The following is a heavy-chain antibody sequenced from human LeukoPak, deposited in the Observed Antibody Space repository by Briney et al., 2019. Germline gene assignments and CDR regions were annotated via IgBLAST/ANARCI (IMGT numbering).Heavy chain of an antibody. D-gene: IGHD6-19*01. CDR2: IYHSGGT. J-gene: IGHJ5*02. CDR1: GASISSSNR. Sequence: PSETLSLTCAVSGASISSSNRWSWVRQPPGRGLEWIGEIYHSGGTNYTPSLKSRVTTSIDRSKNQFSLKLSSVTAADTAVYYCALIPRGIAVPGTDLWGQGTLVTVSS. CDR3: ALIPRGIAVPGTDL. V-gene: IGHV4-4*02.